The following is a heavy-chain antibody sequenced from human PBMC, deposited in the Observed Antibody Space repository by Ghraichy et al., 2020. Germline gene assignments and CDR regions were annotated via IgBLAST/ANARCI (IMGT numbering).Heavy chain of an antibody. J-gene: IGHJ6*02. CDR3: ARENLYSSSHTSINYGMDV. V-gene: IGHV3-7*04. CDR2: IKQDGSEK. D-gene: IGHD6-13*01. CDR1: GFTFSSYW. Sequence: GGSLRLSCAASGFTFSSYWMSWVRQAPGKGLEWVANIKQDGSEKYYVDSVKGRFTISRDNAKNSLYLQMNSLRAEDTAVYYCARENLYSSSHTSINYGMDVWGQGTTVTVSS.